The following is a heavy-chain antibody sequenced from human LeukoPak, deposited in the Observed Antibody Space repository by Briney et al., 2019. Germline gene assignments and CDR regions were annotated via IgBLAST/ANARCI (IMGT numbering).Heavy chain of an antibody. V-gene: IGHV6-1*01. CDR2: TYYRSQQWHS. J-gene: IGHJ4*02. D-gene: IGHD3-3*01. CDR1: GDSVSSNGAS. CDR3: GRETDFGVVTN. Sequence: SQTLSLTCAISGDSVSSNGASWNWIKQSPSRGLEWLGRTYYRSQQWHSDYAPSVKGRITLDPDTSKNQFSLQLNSMTPEDTAVYYCGRETDFGVVTNWGQGTLVTVSS.